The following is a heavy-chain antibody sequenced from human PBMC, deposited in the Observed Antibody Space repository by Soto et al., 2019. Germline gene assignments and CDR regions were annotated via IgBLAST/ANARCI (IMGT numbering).Heavy chain of an antibody. Sequence: ASVKVSCKASGYTFTGYYMHWLRQAPGQGLEWMGWINPNIGSSTYAQKFQGRVTMTRDASISTAYMELSRLRSDDTAVYYCARELYYYDSSPLDYWGQGTLVTVSS. J-gene: IGHJ4*02. CDR1: GYTFTGYY. V-gene: IGHV1-2*02. D-gene: IGHD3-22*01. CDR3: ARELYYYDSSPLDY. CDR2: INPNIGSS.